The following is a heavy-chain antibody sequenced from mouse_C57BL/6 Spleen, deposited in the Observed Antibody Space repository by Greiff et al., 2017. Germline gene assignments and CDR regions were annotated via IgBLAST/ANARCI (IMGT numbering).Heavy chain of an antibody. CDR3: ARRQTGNPYWYFDV. J-gene: IGHJ1*03. V-gene: IGHV5-17*01. CDR2: ISSGSSTI. D-gene: IGHD4-1*01. Sequence: DVKLVESGGGLVKPGGSLKLSCAASGFTFSDYGMHWVRQAPEKGLEWVAYISSGSSTIYYADTVKGRFTISRDNAKNTLFLQMTSLRSEDTAMYYCARRQTGNPYWYFDVWGTGTTVTVSS. CDR1: GFTFSDYG.